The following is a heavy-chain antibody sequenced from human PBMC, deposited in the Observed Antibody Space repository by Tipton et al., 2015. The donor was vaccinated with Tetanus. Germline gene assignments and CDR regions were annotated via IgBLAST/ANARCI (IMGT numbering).Heavy chain of an antibody. Sequence: TLSLTCTVYGGSISSSTYYWGWIRQPPGKGLEWIGSIYYSGSTYYNPSLKSRVTISVDTSKNQFSLKLSSVTASDTAVYYCARLSSSSNDAHAFDIWGQGTMVTVSS. J-gene: IGHJ3*02. CDR1: GGSISSSTYY. CDR3: ARLSSSSNDAHAFDI. D-gene: IGHD2-2*01. CDR2: IYYSGST. V-gene: IGHV4-39*01.